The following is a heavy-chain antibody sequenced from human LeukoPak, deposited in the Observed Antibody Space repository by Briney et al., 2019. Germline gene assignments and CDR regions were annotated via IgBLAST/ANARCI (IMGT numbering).Heavy chain of an antibody. CDR1: GGTFSSYA. V-gene: IGHV1-69*05. CDR3: ARGYSSSSGRGDY. D-gene: IGHD6-6*01. Sequence: SSVKVSCKASGGTFSSYAISWVRQAPGQGLEWMGGIIPMFGTANYAQKFKGRVTITTDESTSTAYMELSSMRSEDTAVYYCARGYSSSSGRGDYWGQGTLVTVSS. CDR2: IIPMFGTA. J-gene: IGHJ4*02.